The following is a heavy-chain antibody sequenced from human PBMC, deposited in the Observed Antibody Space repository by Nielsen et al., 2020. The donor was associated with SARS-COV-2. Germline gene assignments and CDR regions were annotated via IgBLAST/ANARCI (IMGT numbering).Heavy chain of an antibody. V-gene: IGHV3-30*04. CDR3: AKEVAAADSSDFDY. Sequence: GESLKISCAASGFTFSRFQMHWVRQAPGKGLEWVAITSYDESRQIYADSVKGRFIISRDNSKNTLYLHMNNLRAEDTAVYYCAKEVAAADSSDFDYWGQGTLVTVSS. D-gene: IGHD6-13*01. CDR2: TSYDESRQ. CDR1: GFTFSRFQ. J-gene: IGHJ4*02.